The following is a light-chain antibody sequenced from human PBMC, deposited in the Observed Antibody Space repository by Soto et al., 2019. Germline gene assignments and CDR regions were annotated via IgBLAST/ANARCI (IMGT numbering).Light chain of an antibody. CDR2: LAY. J-gene: IGKJ5*01. CDR1: QSLLHSNGYNY. V-gene: IGKV2-28*01. Sequence: DIVMTQSPLSLPVTPGEPASISCRSSQSLLHSNGYNYLDWYLQKPGQSPQLLIYLAYNRASGVPDRFSGRGSGTDFTLTISRVEAEDVGVYYCMQALQAPITFGQGTRLEIK. CDR3: MQALQAPIT.